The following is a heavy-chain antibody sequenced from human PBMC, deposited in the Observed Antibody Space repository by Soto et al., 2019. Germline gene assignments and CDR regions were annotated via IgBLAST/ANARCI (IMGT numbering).Heavy chain of an antibody. V-gene: IGHV3-23*01. CDR3: AKDPLKYSSSWYLEWWFDP. CDR1: GFTFSNYA. CDR2: ITGSGDST. D-gene: IGHD6-13*01. Sequence: EVQLLESGGGLVQPGGSLRLSCAASGFTFSNYAIRWVRQAPGKGLEWVSSITGSGDSTYYAVSVKGRFTISRDNSKNTVYLQMNSLRVEDTAVYYCAKDPLKYSSSWYLEWWFDPWGQGTLVTVSS. J-gene: IGHJ5*02.